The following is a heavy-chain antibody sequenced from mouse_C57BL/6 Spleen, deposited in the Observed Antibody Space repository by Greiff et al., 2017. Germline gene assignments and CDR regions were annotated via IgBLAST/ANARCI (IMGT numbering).Heavy chain of an antibody. D-gene: IGHD1-1*01. J-gene: IGHJ2*02. Sequence: QVTLKESGPGILQSSQTLSLTCSFSGFSLSTSGMGVSWIRQPSGKGLEWLAHTYWDDDKRHNPSLKSRPTTSKDTSRNQVLLKITSIDTADAATYSCARRANYYSSKYYIDYWGQGTSLTVSS. V-gene: IGHV8-12*01. CDR3: ARRANYYSSKYYIDY. CDR2: TYWDDDK. CDR1: GFSLSTSGMG.